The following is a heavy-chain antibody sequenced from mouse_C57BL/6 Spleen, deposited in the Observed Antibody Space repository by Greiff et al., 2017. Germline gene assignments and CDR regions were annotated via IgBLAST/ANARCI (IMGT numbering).Heavy chain of an antibody. Sequence: VQLQQPGAELVKPGASVKLSCKASGYTFTSYWMHWVKQRPGQGLEWIGMIHPNSGSTNYNEKFKSKATLTVDKSSSTAYMQLSSLTSEVSAVYYCASYYYGSVAYWGQGTLVTVSA. CDR2: IHPNSGST. J-gene: IGHJ3*01. D-gene: IGHD1-1*01. V-gene: IGHV1-64*01. CDR3: ASYYYGSVAY. CDR1: GYTFTSYW.